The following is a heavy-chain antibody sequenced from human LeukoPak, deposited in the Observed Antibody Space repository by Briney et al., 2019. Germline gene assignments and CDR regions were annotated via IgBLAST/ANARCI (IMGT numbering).Heavy chain of an antibody. CDR2: ISWNSGSI. Sequence: GGSLRLSCAASGFTFDDYAMHWVRQAPGKGLEWVSGISWNSGSIGYADSVKGRFTISRDNAKNSLYLQMNSLRAEDTALYYCAKALLPYQPTPKGYFDYWGQGSLVTVSS. CDR3: AKALLPYQPTPKGYFDY. J-gene: IGHJ4*02. D-gene: IGHD2-2*01. CDR1: GFTFDDYA. V-gene: IGHV3-9*01.